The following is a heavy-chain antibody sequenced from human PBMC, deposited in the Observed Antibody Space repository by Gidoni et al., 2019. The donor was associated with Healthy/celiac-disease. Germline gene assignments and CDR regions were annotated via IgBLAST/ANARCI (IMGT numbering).Heavy chain of an antibody. V-gene: IGHV3-30*18. CDR1: GFTFSSDG. J-gene: IGHJ4*02. D-gene: IGHD3-10*01. Sequence: QVQLVESGGGVVQPGRSLRLSCGASGFTFSSDGMHWVRQAPGKGLERVAVISYDGSNKYYEDSVKGRFTISRDNPKNTLYLQMNSLRAEDTAVYYCAKVRSLLWFGEFDYWGQGTLVTVSS. CDR2: ISYDGSNK. CDR3: AKVRSLLWFGEFDY.